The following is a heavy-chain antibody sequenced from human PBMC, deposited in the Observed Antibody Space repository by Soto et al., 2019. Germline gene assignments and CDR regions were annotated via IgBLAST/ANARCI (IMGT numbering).Heavy chain of an antibody. CDR2: IYYSGST. Sequence: PSETLSLTCTVSGGSISSGGYYWSWIRQHPGKGLEWIGYIYYSGSTYYNPSLKSRVTISVDTSKNQFSLKLSSVTAADTAVYYCARENRYCSGGSCYYNWFDPWGQGTLVTVSS. J-gene: IGHJ5*02. D-gene: IGHD2-15*01. CDR3: ARENRYCSGGSCYYNWFDP. V-gene: IGHV4-31*03. CDR1: GGSISSGGYY.